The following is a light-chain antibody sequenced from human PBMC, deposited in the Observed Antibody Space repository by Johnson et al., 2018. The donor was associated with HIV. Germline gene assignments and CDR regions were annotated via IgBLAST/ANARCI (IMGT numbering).Light chain of an antibody. CDR2: ENN. CDR3: GTWHSSLNGYV. J-gene: IGLJ1*01. CDR1: SSNIGSNF. V-gene: IGLV1-51*02. Sequence: QSVLTQPPSVSAAPGQKVTISCSGSSSNIGSNFVSWYQQLPGTAPKVLIYENNKRPSGIPDRFYGSKSDTSATLGITGLQTGDEADYYGGTWHSSLNGYVFGSGTKVTVL.